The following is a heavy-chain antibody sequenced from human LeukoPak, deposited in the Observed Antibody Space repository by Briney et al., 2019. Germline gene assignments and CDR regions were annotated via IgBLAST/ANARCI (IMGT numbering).Heavy chain of an antibody. CDR1: GYTFTGYY. CDR3: ARDTRFLESFHYYYYMDV. J-gene: IGHJ6*03. Sequence: ASVKVSCKASGYTFTGYYMHWVRQAPGQGLEWMGWINPNSGGTNYAQKFQGRVTMTRDTSISTAYMELSRLRSDDTAVYYCARDTRFLESFHYYYYMDVWGKGTTVTVSS. CDR2: INPNSGGT. V-gene: IGHV1-2*02. D-gene: IGHD3-3*01.